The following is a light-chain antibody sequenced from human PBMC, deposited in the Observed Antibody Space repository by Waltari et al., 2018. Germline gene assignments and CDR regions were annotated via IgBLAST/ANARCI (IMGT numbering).Light chain of an antibody. J-gene: IGLJ2*01. CDR1: SSDVGAYNY. Sequence: QSALTQPASVSGSPGQSITISCPGTSSDVGAYNYVSWYQQHPGKAPKVMIYDVSNRPSGVSNRFSGSKSGNTASLTISGLQAEDEAEYYCSSHTSNSVVVFGGGTKLTVL. CDR2: DVS. CDR3: SSHTSNSVVV. V-gene: IGLV2-14*03.